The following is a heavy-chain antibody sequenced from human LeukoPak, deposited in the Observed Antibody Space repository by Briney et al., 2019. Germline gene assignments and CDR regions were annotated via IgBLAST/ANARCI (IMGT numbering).Heavy chain of an antibody. CDR2: ISSSSSYI. V-gene: IGHV3-21*01. CDR1: GFTFSSYS. Sequence: GGSLRLSCAASGFTFSSYSMNWVRQAPGKGLEWVSSISSSSSYIYYADSVKGRFTISKDNAKNSLYLQMNSLRAEDTAVYYCARDRFRGSGSSYYYYYYYMDVWGKGTTVTISS. D-gene: IGHD3-10*01. CDR3: ARDRFRGSGSSYYYYYYYMDV. J-gene: IGHJ6*03.